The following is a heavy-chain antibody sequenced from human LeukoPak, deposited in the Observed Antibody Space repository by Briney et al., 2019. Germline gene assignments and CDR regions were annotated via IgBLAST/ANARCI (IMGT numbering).Heavy chain of an antibody. D-gene: IGHD3-10*01. V-gene: IGHV1-69*10. CDR2: IIPLLGTA. CDR3: ARDDSVGDIAWWFDP. Sequence: SVKVSCKASGGTFSSYAITWVRQAPGQGPEWMGGIIPLLGTANYAQKFQDRVTMTRDMSTSTDYMELNSLRSEDTAIYYCARDDSVGDIAWWFDPWGQGTLVIVSS. J-gene: IGHJ5*02. CDR1: GGTFSSYA.